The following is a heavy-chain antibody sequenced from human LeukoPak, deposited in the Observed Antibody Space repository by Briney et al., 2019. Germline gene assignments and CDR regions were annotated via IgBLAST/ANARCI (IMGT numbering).Heavy chain of an antibody. CDR1: GYTFTSYD. D-gene: IGHD1/OR15-1a*01. V-gene: IGHV1-8*01. CDR2: MNPNSGNT. J-gene: IGHJ6*03. Sequence: SVKVSCKASGYTFTSYDINWVRQATGQGLEWMGWMNPNSGNTGYAQKFQGRVTMTRNTSISTAYMELSSLRSEDTAVYYCAARGVTGTNYYMDVWGKGTTVTVSS. CDR3: AARGVTGTNYYMDV.